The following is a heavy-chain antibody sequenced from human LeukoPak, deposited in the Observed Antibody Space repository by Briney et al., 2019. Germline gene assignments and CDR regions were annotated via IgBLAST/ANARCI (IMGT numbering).Heavy chain of an antibody. J-gene: IGHJ4*02. Sequence: PGGSLRLPCAASGFTFSSYSMNWVRQAPGKGLEWVAVISYDGSNKYYADSVKGRFTISRDNSKNTLYLQMNSLRAEDTAVYYCAKDPRQLAQPEYYFDYWGQGTLVTVSS. CDR1: GFTFSSYS. CDR3: AKDPRQLAQPEYYFDY. CDR2: ISYDGSNK. D-gene: IGHD6-13*01. V-gene: IGHV3-30*18.